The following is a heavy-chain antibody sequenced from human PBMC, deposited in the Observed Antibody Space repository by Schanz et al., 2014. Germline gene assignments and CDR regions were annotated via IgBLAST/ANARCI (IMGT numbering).Heavy chain of an antibody. CDR3: TKEDATALWYFEQ. V-gene: IGHV3-23*04. D-gene: IGHD6-13*01. CDR1: GFTFTDHA. CDR2: INTSGGSR. J-gene: IGHJ4*02. Sequence: EVQLVESGGDLVQPGGSLRLTCLTSGFTFTDHAMSWVRQAPGKGLEWVSGINTSGGSRYYAESVKGRFTISRDNSKNLVVLQMNSLRVDDTAVYYCTKEDATALWYFEQWGQGTLVTVSS.